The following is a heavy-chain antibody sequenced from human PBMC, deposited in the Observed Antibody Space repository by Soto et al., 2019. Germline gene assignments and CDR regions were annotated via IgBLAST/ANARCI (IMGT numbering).Heavy chain of an antibody. CDR3: ARDYNYYAFSSAYRTQGYYGLDV. V-gene: IGHV1-18*01. CDR2: ISAYNGNT. D-gene: IGHD3-3*01. J-gene: IGHJ6*02. CDR1: GYTFTSYG. Sequence: GASVKVSCKASGYTFTSYGISWVRQAPGQGLEWMGWISAYNGNTNYAQKLQGRVTMTTDTSTSTAYMELRSLRSDDTAVYYCARDYNYYAFSSAYRTQGYYGLDVWGQGTTVTVSS.